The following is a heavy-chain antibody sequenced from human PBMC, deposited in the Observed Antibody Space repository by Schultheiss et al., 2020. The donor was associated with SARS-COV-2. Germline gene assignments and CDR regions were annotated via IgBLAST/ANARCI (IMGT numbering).Heavy chain of an antibody. Sequence: SETLSLTCTVSGASISGYHWSWMRQPPGKGLEWVGHVFFTGSTDHNPSLKSRVTISVDTSKNQFSLKLSSVTAADTAVYYCARDRCGGDCLFDYWGQGTLVTVSS. CDR2: VFFTGST. CDR3: ARDRCGGDCLFDY. J-gene: IGHJ4*02. V-gene: IGHV4-59*12. D-gene: IGHD2-21*02. CDR1: GASISGYH.